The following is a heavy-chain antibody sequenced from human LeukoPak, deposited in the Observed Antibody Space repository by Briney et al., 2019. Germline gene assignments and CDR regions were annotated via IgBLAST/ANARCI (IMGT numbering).Heavy chain of an antibody. CDR3: ARHRAESYYGSGRLDY. V-gene: IGHV4-59*11. CDR1: GGSISSHY. CDR2: IYYSGST. J-gene: IGHJ4*02. D-gene: IGHD3-10*01. Sequence: KPSGTLSLTCTVSGGSISSHYWSWIRQPPGKGLEWIGYIYYSGSTNYNPSLKSRVTISVDTSKNQSSLKLSSVTAADTAVYYCARHRAESYYGSGRLDYWGQGTLVTVSS.